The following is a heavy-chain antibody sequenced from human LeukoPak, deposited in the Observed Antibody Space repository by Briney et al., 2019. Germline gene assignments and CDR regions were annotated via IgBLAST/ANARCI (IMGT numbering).Heavy chain of an antibody. CDR2: IYTSGST. CDR1: GGSISSGSYY. V-gene: IGHV4-61*02. CDR3: ARRRTHGDYVPFDY. Sequence: SQTLSLTCTVSGGSISSGSYYWSWIRQPAGKGLEWIGRIYTSGSTNYNPSLKSRVTISVDTSKNQFSLKLSSVTAADTAVYYCARRRTHGDYVPFDYWGQGTLVTVSS. J-gene: IGHJ4*02. D-gene: IGHD4-17*01.